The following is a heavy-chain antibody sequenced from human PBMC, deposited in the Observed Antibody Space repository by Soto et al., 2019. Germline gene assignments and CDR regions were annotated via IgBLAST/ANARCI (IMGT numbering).Heavy chain of an antibody. J-gene: IGHJ4*02. Sequence: SLRLSCAASLFTFSSYARDWVRQTPVKWLGWVAVISYDGSNKYYADSVKGRFTISRDNSKNTLYLQMNSLRAEDTAVYYCARTYYDILTGYSPNNYFAYWGQGTLVTVS. CDR3: ARTYYDILTGYSPNNYFAY. V-gene: IGHV3-30-3*01. CDR2: ISYDGSNK. CDR1: LFTFSSYA. D-gene: IGHD3-9*01.